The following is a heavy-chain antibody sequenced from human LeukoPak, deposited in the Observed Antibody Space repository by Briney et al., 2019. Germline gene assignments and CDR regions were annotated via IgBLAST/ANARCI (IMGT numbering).Heavy chain of an antibody. V-gene: IGHV4-4*07. CDR3: ARVSSVWTYDIVGEGAFDI. Sequence: SETLSLTCTVSGGSISSYYWRWIRQPAAKGLEWIGRIYTSGSTNYNPYLKSRVTMSVDTSKNQFSLKLSSVTAAVTAVNYCARVSSVWTYDIVGEGAFDIWGQGTMVTVSS. CDR2: IYTSGST. CDR1: GGSISSYY. D-gene: IGHD3-9*01. J-gene: IGHJ3*02.